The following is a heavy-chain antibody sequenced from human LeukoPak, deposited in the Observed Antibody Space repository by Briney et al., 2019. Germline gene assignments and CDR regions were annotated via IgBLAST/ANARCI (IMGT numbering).Heavy chain of an antibody. Sequence: GASVKVSCKASGYTFTGYYIHWVRQAPGQGLEWMGWIIPNSGGTNYAQNFQGRVTMTRDTSISTAYMELSRLRSDDTAVYYCARGVSDSRGYYHGDSWGQGTLVTVSS. CDR3: ARGVSDSRGYYHGDS. D-gene: IGHD3-22*01. CDR2: IIPNSGGT. CDR1: GYTFTGYY. V-gene: IGHV1-2*02. J-gene: IGHJ4*02.